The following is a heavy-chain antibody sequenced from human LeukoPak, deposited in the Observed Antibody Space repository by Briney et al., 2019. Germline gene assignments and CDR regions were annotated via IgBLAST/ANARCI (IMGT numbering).Heavy chain of an antibody. D-gene: IGHD3-9*01. CDR1: GYTFTSYG. Sequence: GASVKVSCKASGYTFTSYGISWVRQAPGQGLEWMGWISAYNGNTNYAQKPQGRVTMTTDTSMSTAYMELRSLRSDDTAVYYCARDKDDILTGYHGVIYMDVWGKGTTVTVSS. V-gene: IGHV1-18*01. J-gene: IGHJ6*03. CDR3: ARDKDDILTGYHGVIYMDV. CDR2: ISAYNGNT.